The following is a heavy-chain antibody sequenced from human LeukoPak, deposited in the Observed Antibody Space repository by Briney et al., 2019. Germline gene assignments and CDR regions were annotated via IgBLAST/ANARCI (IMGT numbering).Heavy chain of an antibody. J-gene: IGHJ4*02. CDR1: GFTVSSNY. D-gene: IGHD3-22*01. V-gene: IGHV3-21*01. Sequence: GGSLRLSCAASGFTVSSNYMSWVRQAPGKGLEWVSSISSSSSYIYYADSVKGRFTISRDNAKNSLYLQMNSLRAEDTAVYYCARDGYYYDSSGRFDYWGQGTLVTVSS. CDR3: ARDGYYYDSSGRFDY. CDR2: ISSSSSYI.